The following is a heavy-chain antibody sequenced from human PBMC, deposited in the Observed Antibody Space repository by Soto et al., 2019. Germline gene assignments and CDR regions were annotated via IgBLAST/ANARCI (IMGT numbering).Heavy chain of an antibody. CDR1: GYTFTSYG. Sequence: ASVKVSCKASGYTFTSYGISWVRQAPGQGLEWMGWISAYNGNTNYAQKLQGRVTMTTDTSTSTAYMGLRSLRSDDTAVYYCARDGRDLLLRSWFDPWGQGTLVTVSS. D-gene: IGHD3-10*01. CDR2: ISAYNGNT. V-gene: IGHV1-18*01. CDR3: ARDGRDLLLRSWFDP. J-gene: IGHJ5*02.